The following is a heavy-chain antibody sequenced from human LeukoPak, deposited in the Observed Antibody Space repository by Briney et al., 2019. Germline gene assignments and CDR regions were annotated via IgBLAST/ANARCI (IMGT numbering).Heavy chain of an antibody. CDR2: ISSSGSTI. CDR1: GVSPRTYD. D-gene: IGHD6-13*01. J-gene: IGHJ5*02. Sequence: GSLRLSCAAPGVSPRTYDINCVRHGPRKGRGTGSYISSSGSTIYYADSVKGRFTISRDNAKNSLYLQMNRLRAEDTAVYYCARVLSSWYKNWFDPWGQGTLVTVSS. V-gene: IGHV3-48*03. CDR3: ARVLSSWYKNWFDP.